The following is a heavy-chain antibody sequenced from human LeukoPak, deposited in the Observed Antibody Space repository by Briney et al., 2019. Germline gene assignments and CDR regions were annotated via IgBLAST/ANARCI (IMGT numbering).Heavy chain of an antibody. CDR3: ARALEAGIAARPGWFDP. Sequence: GSSVKVSCKASGGTFSSYAISWARQAPGQGLEWMGGIIPIFGTANYAQKFQGRVTITADESTSTAYMELSSLRSEDTAVYYCARALEAGIAARPGWFDPWGQGTLVTVSS. J-gene: IGHJ5*02. CDR2: IIPIFGTA. V-gene: IGHV1-69*01. D-gene: IGHD6-6*01. CDR1: GGTFSSYA.